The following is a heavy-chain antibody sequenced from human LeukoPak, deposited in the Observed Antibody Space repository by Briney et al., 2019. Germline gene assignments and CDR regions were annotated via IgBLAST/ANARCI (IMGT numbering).Heavy chain of an antibody. CDR3: ARNRWLELKLHDAFDI. CDR2: INPSGGST. Sequence: ASVKVSCKASGYTFTSYYMHWVRQAPGQGLEWMEIINPSGGSTSYAQKFQGRVTMTRDMSTSTVYMELSSLRSEDTAVYYCARNRWLELKLHDAFDIWGQGTMVTVSS. CDR1: GYTFTSYY. V-gene: IGHV1-46*01. J-gene: IGHJ3*02. D-gene: IGHD6-19*01.